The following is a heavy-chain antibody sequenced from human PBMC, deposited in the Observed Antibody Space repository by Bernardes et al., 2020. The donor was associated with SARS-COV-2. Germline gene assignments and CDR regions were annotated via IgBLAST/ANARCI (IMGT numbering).Heavy chain of an antibody. CDR3: ARDHYYGSGSLQLWLLRDYYYYMDV. V-gene: IGHV3-21*01. D-gene: IGHD3-10*01. Sequence: GGSLRLSCAASGFTFSSYSMNWVRQAPGKGLEWVSSISSSSSYIYYADSVKGRFTISRDNAKNSLYLQMNSLRAEDTAVYYCARDHYYGSGSLQLWLLRDYYYYMDVWGKGTTVTVSS. CDR2: ISSSSSYI. J-gene: IGHJ6*03. CDR1: GFTFSSYS.